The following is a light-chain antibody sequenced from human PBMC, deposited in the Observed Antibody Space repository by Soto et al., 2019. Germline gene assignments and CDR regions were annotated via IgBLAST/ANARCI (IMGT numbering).Light chain of an antibody. CDR1: QRVISN. Sequence: DIAMTQSPATLSLSPGERATLSCRARQRVISNLAWYQQKPGQAPRLLIYGASTRATGIPARFSGSRSGTEFTLTISSLQSEDFAGSYCQQFYNWPQTFGQGTKLDI. CDR3: QQFYNWPQT. V-gene: IGKV3-15*01. J-gene: IGKJ1*01. CDR2: GAS.